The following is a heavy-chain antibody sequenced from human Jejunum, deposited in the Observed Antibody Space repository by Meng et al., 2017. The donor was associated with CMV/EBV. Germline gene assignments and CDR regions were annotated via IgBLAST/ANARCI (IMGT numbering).Heavy chain of an antibody. CDR1: GFTFSSHW. CDR3: ARVAAAGRGMDV. CDR2: INQDGSQK. Sequence: APGFTFSSHWMTWVRQAPGKGLEWVANINQDGSQKNYVDSVKGRFTISRDNAKNSLFLQMNSLRAEDTAVYYCARVAAAGRGMDVWGQGTTVTVSS. V-gene: IGHV3-7*04. D-gene: IGHD6-13*01. J-gene: IGHJ6*02.